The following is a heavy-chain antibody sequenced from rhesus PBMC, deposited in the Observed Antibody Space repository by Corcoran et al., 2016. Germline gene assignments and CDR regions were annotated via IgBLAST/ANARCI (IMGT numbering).Heavy chain of an antibody. D-gene: IGHD3-28*01. Sequence: QVQLQESGPGLGKSSETLSLTCAGSGAFVKSNSWTWIRPPPGKGLEWIGRIFVDGGSTSYNPSLTRQFTISRDTSKNQFSLKLNSVTAADTAVYYCGRGRVVNDRGLDSWGQGVLVTVSS. CDR1: GAFVKSNS. CDR2: IFVDGGST. J-gene: IGHJ4*01. V-gene: IGHV4-147*01. CDR3: GRGRVVNDRGLDS.